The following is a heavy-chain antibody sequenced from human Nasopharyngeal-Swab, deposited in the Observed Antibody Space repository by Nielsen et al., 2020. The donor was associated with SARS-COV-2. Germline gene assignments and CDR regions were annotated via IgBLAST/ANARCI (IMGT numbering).Heavy chain of an antibody. Sequence: GGSLRLSCAASGFTFSSYWMSWVRQAPGKGLEWVANIKQDGSEKYYADSVKGRFTISRDNSKNTLYLQMNSLRAEDTAVYYCARGGVSGFLEWLLAEYYFDYWGQGTLVTVSS. D-gene: IGHD3-3*01. J-gene: IGHJ4*02. CDR3: ARGGVSGFLEWLLAEYYFDY. CDR2: IKQDGSEK. V-gene: IGHV3-7*01. CDR1: GFTFSSYW.